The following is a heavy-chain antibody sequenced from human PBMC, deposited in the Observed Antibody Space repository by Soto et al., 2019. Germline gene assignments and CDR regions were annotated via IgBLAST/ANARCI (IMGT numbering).Heavy chain of an antibody. CDR1: GGSISSGGYS. Sequence: SETLSLTCAVSGGSISSGGYSWSWIRQPPGKGLEWIGYIYHSGSTYYNPSLKSRVTISVDRSKNQFSLKLSSVTAADTAVYYCARGGVDYYDSSGYYFSTYYFDYWGQGTLVTVSS. CDR3: ARGGVDYYDSSGYYFSTYYFDY. J-gene: IGHJ4*02. V-gene: IGHV4-30-2*01. CDR2: IYHSGST. D-gene: IGHD3-22*01.